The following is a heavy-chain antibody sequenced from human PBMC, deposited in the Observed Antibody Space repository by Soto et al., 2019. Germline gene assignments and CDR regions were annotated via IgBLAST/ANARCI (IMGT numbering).Heavy chain of an antibody. Sequence: GGSLRLSCAASGVTFSSYAMSWVRQAPGKGLEWVSAISGSGGSTYYADSVKGRFTISRDNSKNTLYLQMNSLRAEDTAVYYCAKDEFDTGLNGSGLSSWFDPWGQGTLVTVSS. CDR2: ISGSGGST. J-gene: IGHJ5*02. V-gene: IGHV3-23*01. CDR1: GVTFSSYA. D-gene: IGHD3-10*01. CDR3: AKDEFDTGLNGSGLSSWFDP.